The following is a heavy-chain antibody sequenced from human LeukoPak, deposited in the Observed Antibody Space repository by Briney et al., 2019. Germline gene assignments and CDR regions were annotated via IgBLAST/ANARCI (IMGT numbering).Heavy chain of an antibody. Sequence: QPGGSLRLSCATSGFTFSSYVMFWVRQAPGKGLEWVTHISSDGSNEYYTDSVKGRFTISRDNSNNALYLQMNSLRPEDSALYYCARSLRTNYDVWSGYLKNWGQGTLVTVSS. CDR2: ISSDGSNE. CDR1: GFTFSSYV. V-gene: IGHV3-30-3*01. CDR3: ARSLRTNYDVWSGYLKN. D-gene: IGHD3-3*01. J-gene: IGHJ4*02.